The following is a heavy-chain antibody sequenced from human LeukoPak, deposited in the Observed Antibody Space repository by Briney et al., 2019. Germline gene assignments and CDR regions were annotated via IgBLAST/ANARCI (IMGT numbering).Heavy chain of an antibody. CDR3: AKDHCSNTTCYIWENYFDY. V-gene: IGHV3-23*01. CDR2: ISGSGCSI. J-gene: IGHJ4*02. Sequence: GGSLRLSCAASGCTFSSHSMNWVRQARGKGLEWVSPISGSGCSIYYADSVSGRFTNSRDNYKNTLYLQTNSLGAEDTAVYFCAKDHCSNTTCYIWENYFDYWGQGPLVSVPS. D-gene: IGHD2-2*02. CDR1: GCTFSSHS.